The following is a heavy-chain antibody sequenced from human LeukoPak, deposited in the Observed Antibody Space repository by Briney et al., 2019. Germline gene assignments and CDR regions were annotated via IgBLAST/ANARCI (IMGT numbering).Heavy chain of an antibody. V-gene: IGHV1-8*02. J-gene: IGHJ5*02. D-gene: IGHD6-13*01. CDR2: MNPNSGNT. Sequence: GASVKVSCKASGYTFTSYDINWVRQATGQGLEWMGWMNPNSGNTGYAQKFQGRVTMTRNTSISTAYMELSSLRSEDTAVYYCERGAPLFTAAVNWFDPWGQGTLVTVSS. CDR1: GYTFTSYD. CDR3: ERGAPLFTAAVNWFDP.